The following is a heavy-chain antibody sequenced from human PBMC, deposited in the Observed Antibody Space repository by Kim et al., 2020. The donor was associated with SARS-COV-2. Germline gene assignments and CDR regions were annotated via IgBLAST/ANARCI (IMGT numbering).Heavy chain of an antibody. Sequence: SETLSLTCTVSGGSISSSSYYWGWIRQPPGKGLEWIGSIYYSGSTYYNPSLKSRVTISVDTSKNQFSLKLSSVTAADTAVYYCARQDIWLQLDYYFDYWGQGTLVTVSS. J-gene: IGHJ4*02. CDR2: IYYSGST. D-gene: IGHD5-12*01. V-gene: IGHV4-39*01. CDR1: GGSISSSSYY. CDR3: ARQDIWLQLDYYFDY.